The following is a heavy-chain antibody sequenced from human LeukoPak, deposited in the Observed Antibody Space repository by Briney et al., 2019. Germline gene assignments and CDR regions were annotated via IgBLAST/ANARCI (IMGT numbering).Heavy chain of an antibody. V-gene: IGHV3-23*01. D-gene: IGHD2-2*01. CDR2: ISGSGGST. CDR1: GFTFSSYA. Sequence: GGSLRLSCAASGFTFSSYAMSWVPQAPGKGLEWVSAISGSGGSTYYADYVKGRFTISRDNSKNTLYLQMNSLRAEDTAVYYCAKDRGYCSSTSCLNWFDPWGQGTLVTVSS. CDR3: AKDRGYCSSTSCLNWFDP. J-gene: IGHJ5*02.